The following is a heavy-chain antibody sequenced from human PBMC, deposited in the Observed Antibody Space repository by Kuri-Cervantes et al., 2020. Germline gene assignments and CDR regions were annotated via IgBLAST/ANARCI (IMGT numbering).Heavy chain of an antibody. D-gene: IGHD6-13*01. J-gene: IGHJ5*02. V-gene: IGHV4-61*01. CDR1: GGSFSSCSYH. CDR3: ARDKDLSIGGIATAGFDN. Sequence: AESLSLSCTVSGGSFSSCSYHWSWIRQPPGKGLEWSGYINYSGITYYNPSLKSPVTISVDTSKNQFSLKLSPVTAADTAVYYCARDKDLSIGGIATAGFDNWGQGTLVTVSS. CDR2: INYSGIT.